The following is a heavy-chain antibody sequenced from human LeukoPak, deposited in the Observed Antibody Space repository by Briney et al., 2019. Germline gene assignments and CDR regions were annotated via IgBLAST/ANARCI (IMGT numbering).Heavy chain of an antibody. CDR1: GGSISSSSYY. Sequence: SETLSLTCTVSGGSISSSSYYWGGIRQPPGKGLEWIGSIYYSGSTYYNPSLKTRVTISVDTSKNQFSLKLSSVTAADTALYYCARPSSIAADNWFDPWGQGTLVTVSS. CDR2: IYYSGST. D-gene: IGHD6-13*01. V-gene: IGHV4-39*01. CDR3: ARPSSIAADNWFDP. J-gene: IGHJ5*02.